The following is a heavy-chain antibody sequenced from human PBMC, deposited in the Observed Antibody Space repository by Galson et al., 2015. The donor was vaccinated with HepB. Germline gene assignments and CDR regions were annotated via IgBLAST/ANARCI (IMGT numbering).Heavy chain of an antibody. CDR3: ARLAYYYGSGREYYFDY. V-gene: IGHV5-51*03. Sequence: QSGAEVKKPGESLKISCKGSGYSFTSYWIGWVRQMPGKGLEWMGIIYPGDSDTRYSPSSQGQVTISADKSISTAYLQWSSLKASDTAMYYCARLAYYYGSGREYYFDYRGQGTLVTVSS. CDR2: IYPGDSDT. D-gene: IGHD3-10*01. J-gene: IGHJ4*02. CDR1: GYSFTSYW.